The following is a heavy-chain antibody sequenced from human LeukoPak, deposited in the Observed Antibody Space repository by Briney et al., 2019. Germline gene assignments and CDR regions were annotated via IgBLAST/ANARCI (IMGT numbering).Heavy chain of an antibody. CDR1: GFTFSSYS. J-gene: IGHJ4*02. CDR3: ARLGYCSSTSCYVPFDY. Sequence: GGSLRLSCAASGFTFSSYSMNWVRQAPGKGLEWVSSISSSSSYIYYADSVKGRFTISRDNAKNSLYLQMNSLRAEDTAVYYCARLGYCSSTSCYVPFDYWGQGTLVTVSS. CDR2: ISSSSSYI. D-gene: IGHD2-2*01. V-gene: IGHV3-21*01.